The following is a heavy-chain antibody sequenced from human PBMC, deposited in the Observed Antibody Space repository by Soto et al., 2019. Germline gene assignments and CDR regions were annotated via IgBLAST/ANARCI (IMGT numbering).Heavy chain of an antibody. Sequence: ASVKVSCKASGYTFTGYYMHWVRQAPGQGLEWMGWINPNSGGTNYAQKFQGWVTMTRDTSISTAYMELSRLRSDDTAVYYCARAGGYGSGSYYGGGDYYMDVWGKGTTVTVSS. CDR1: GYTFTGYY. V-gene: IGHV1-2*04. J-gene: IGHJ6*03. CDR3: ARAGGYGSGSYYGGGDYYMDV. CDR2: INPNSGGT. D-gene: IGHD3-10*01.